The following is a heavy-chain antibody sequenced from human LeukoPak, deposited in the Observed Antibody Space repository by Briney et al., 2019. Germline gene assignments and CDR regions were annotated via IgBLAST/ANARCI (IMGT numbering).Heavy chain of an antibody. J-gene: IGHJ4*02. CDR2: IYYSGST. D-gene: IGHD3-10*01. CDR1: GGSISSGGYY. CDR3: ARAGYGSGKVYFDY. Sequence: SETLSLTCTVPGGSISSGGYYWSWIRQHPGKGLEWIGYIYYSGSTYYNPSLKSRVTISVDTSKNQFSLKLSSVAAADTAVYYCARAGYGSGKVYFDYWGQGTLVTVSS. V-gene: IGHV4-31*03.